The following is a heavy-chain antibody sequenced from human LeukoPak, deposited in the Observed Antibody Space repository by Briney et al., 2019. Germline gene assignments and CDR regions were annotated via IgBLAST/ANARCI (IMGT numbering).Heavy chain of an antibody. CDR1: GGSISSGGYY. J-gene: IGHJ5*02. V-gene: IGHV4-31*03. D-gene: IGHD6-19*01. CDR3: ARDIAVTPRYDWFDP. CDR2: IYYSGST. Sequence: PSETLSLTCTVSGGSISSGGYYWSWIRQHPGKGLEGIGYIYYSGSTYYNPSLKSRVTISVDTSKNQFSLKLSSVTAADTAVYYCARDIAVTPRYDWFDPWGQGTLVTVSS.